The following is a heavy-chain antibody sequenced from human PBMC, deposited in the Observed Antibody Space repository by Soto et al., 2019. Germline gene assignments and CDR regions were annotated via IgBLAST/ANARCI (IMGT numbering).Heavy chain of an antibody. V-gene: IGHV3-74*01. CDR3: TTVFEY. Sequence: PGGSLRLSCAASGFTFTNYWMHWVRQVPGKGLVWVSRIDGVGTGTSYSDSVRGRFTISRDNAENTLYLQMNSLRAEDTAVYYCTTVFEYWRQRTPVTVSS. J-gene: IGHJ4*02. CDR1: GFTFTNYW. CDR2: IDGVGTGT.